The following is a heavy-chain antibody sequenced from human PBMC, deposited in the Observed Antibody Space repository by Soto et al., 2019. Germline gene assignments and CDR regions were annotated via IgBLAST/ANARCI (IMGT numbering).Heavy chain of an antibody. Sequence: EVQLVQSGVEVKKPGESLKISCKGSGYSFNNYWIGWVRQMPGKGLEWMGVIYPGDSDTRYSPSFQGQVIFSVDKSINTAYMQWSSLKASDTARYYCARHSRGAGSYYVPFDYWGQGTLVTVSS. D-gene: IGHD3-10*01. J-gene: IGHJ4*02. CDR1: GYSFNNYW. V-gene: IGHV5-51*01. CDR3: ARHSRGAGSYYVPFDY. CDR2: IYPGDSDT.